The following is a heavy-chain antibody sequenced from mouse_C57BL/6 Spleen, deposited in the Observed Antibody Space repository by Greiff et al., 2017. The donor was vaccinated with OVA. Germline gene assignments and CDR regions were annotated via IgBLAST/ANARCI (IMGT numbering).Heavy chain of an antibody. J-gene: IGHJ4*01. CDR3: ARGIYYYGSSYGGYAMDY. D-gene: IGHD1-1*01. Sequence: VQLQQSGPELVKPGASVKISCKASGYTFTDYYMNWVKQSHGKSLEWIGDINPNNGGTSYNQKFKGKATLTVDKSSSTAYMELRSLTSEDSAVYYCARGIYYYGSSYGGYAMDYWGQGTSVTVSS. V-gene: IGHV1-26*01. CDR2: INPNNGGT. CDR1: GYTFTDYY.